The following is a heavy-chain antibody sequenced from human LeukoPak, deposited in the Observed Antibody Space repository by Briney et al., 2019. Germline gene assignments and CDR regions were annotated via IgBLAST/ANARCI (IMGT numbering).Heavy chain of an antibody. Sequence: SSETLSLTCTVSGRSISSYYWSWIRQPPGKGLEWIGYIYYSGGTNYNPSLKRRVTISVDTSKNQFSLKLSSVTAADTAVYYCASLGFSISGSYLAPSDYWGQGTLVTVSS. J-gene: IGHJ4*02. CDR3: ASLGFSISGSYLAPSDY. V-gene: IGHV4-59*08. CDR2: IYYSGGT. D-gene: IGHD1-26*01. CDR1: GRSISSYY.